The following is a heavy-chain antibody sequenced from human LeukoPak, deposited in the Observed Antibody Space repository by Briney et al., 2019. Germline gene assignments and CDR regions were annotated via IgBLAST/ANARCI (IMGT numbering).Heavy chain of an antibody. CDR1: GFTFSSFL. Sequence: PGGSLRLSCAASGFTFSSFLIHWVRQAPGEGLVWVSRISGDEITANYADSVKGRFTVSRDNAKSTLYLQMNSLSAEDTAVYYCARDFDWESGHWGQGTLVTVSS. J-gene: IGHJ4*02. CDR3: ARDFDWESGH. V-gene: IGHV3-74*01. D-gene: IGHD3-9*01. CDR2: ISGDEITA.